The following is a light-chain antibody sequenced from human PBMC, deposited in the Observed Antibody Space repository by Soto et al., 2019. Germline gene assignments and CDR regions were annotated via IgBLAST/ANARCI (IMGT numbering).Light chain of an antibody. CDR2: EVS. CDR3: RSYTSSSTHV. Sequence: QSALTQPASVSGSPGQSITISCTGTSSDVGSYNYVSWYQQHPGKAPKLMIYEVSNRPSGVSYRFSGSKSGNTASLTISGLQAEDEADYYCRSYTSSSTHVFGTGTKLTVL. V-gene: IGLV2-14*01. CDR1: SSDVGSYNY. J-gene: IGLJ1*01.